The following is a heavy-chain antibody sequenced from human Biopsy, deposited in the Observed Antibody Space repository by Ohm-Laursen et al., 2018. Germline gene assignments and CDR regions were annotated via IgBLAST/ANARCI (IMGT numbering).Heavy chain of an antibody. CDR2: IYYSGNT. CDR1: GGSISDSTYH. Sequence: LSLTCTVSGGSISDSTYHWGWIRQSPGKGLEWIGNIYYSGNTDYSPSLKSRFTISVDTSNNQFSLKLRSVTAADTAVYYCARQVDFWSGYVDYWGQGTLVTVSS. CDR3: ARQVDFWSGYVDY. V-gene: IGHV4-39*01. D-gene: IGHD3-3*01. J-gene: IGHJ4*02.